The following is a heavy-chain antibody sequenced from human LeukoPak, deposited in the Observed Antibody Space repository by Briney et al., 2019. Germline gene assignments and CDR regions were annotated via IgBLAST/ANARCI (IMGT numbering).Heavy chain of an antibody. CDR1: GFTFSSYW. CDR3: ARVQGGRSSWYAAQYFQN. Sequence: PGGSLRLSCAASGFTFSSYWMSWVRQAPGKGLEWVANIKQDGSEKYYVDSVKGRFTISRDNAKNSLYLQMNSLRAEDTAVYYCARVQGGRSSWYAAQYFQNWGQGTLVTVSS. D-gene: IGHD6-19*01. CDR2: IKQDGSEK. J-gene: IGHJ1*01. V-gene: IGHV3-7*01.